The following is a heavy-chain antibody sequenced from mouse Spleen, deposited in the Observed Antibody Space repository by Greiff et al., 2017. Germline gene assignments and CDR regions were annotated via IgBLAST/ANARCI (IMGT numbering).Heavy chain of an antibody. V-gene: IGHV1-5*01. D-gene: IGHD2-4*01. J-gene: IGHJ2*01. Sequence: EVQLQQSGTVLARPGASVKMSCKTSGYTFTSYWMHWVKQRPGQGLEWIGAIYPGNSDTSYNQKFKGKAKLTAVTSASTAYMELSSLTNEDSAVYYCTRSTMITTSSYFDYWGQGTTLTVSS. CDR2: IYPGNSDT. CDR1: GYTFTSYW. CDR3: TRSTMITTSSYFDY.